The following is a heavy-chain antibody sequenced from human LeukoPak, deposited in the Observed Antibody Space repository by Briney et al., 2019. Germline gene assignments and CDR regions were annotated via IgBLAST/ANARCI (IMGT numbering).Heavy chain of an antibody. V-gene: IGHV4-30-2*01. J-gene: IGHJ5*02. CDR2: IYHSGST. D-gene: IGHD3-22*01. CDR1: GGSISSGGYS. CDR3: AGSYYYDSSGYYPFDP. Sequence: SQTLSLTCAVSGGSISSGGYSWSWIRQPPGKGLEWIGYIYHSGSTYYNPSLKSRVTISVDRSKNQFSLRLSSVTAADTAVYYCAGSYYYDSSGYYPFDPWGQGTLVTVSS.